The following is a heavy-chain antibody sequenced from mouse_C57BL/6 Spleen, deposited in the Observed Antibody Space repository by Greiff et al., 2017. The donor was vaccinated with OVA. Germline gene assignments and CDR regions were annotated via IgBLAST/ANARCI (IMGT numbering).Heavy chain of an antibody. CDR2: IDPSDSET. CDR3: ASGEGPGYFDV. CDR1: GYTFTSYW. Sequence: QVQLQQPGAELVRPGSSVKLSCKASGYTFTSYWMHWVKQRPIQGLEWIGNIDPSDSETHYNQKFKDKATLTVDKSSSTAYMQLSSLTSEDSAVYYCASGEGPGYFDVWGTGTTVTVSS. V-gene: IGHV1-52*01. J-gene: IGHJ1*03.